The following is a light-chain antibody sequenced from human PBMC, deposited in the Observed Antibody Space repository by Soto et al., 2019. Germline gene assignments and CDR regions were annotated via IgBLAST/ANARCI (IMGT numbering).Light chain of an antibody. CDR2: SDN. J-gene: IGLJ7*01. V-gene: IGLV1-44*01. CDR1: NSNIGSYT. Sequence: QSVLTQPHSASGTLGQRVTIFFSGSNSNIGSYTVNWYLQLPGTAPKLLIYSDNQPPSGVPDRFSGSKSGTSASLAISGLQSEDEADYYCATWDDSLNACVFGGGTQLTVL. CDR3: ATWDDSLNACV.